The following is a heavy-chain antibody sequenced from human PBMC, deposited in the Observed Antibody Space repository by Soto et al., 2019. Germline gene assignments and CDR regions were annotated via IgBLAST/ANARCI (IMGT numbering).Heavy chain of an antibody. Sequence: SETLSLTCSVSGASMSSYYWTWIRQPAGKGLEWIGRIYSSGGTHYNPSLKSRVTISLDTSKNQFSLRLNSVTAADTAVYYCARGQRHSDGFDPWGQGTLVTVSS. CDR1: GASMSSYY. J-gene: IGHJ5*02. V-gene: IGHV4-4*07. CDR3: ARGQRHSDGFDP. CDR2: IYSSGGT. D-gene: IGHD2-2*01.